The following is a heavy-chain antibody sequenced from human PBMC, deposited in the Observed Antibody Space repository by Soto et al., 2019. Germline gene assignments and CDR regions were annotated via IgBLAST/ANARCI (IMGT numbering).Heavy chain of an antibody. J-gene: IGHJ4*02. CDR1: GYSFAGYW. CDR3: ARQIYDSDTGPNFQYYYDS. Sequence: PGESLKISCKGSGYSFAGYWITWVRQKPGKGLELMGRIDPSDSQTYYSPSFRGHVTISVTKSIATVFLQWSSLRASDTAMYYCARQIYDSDTGPNFQYYYDSWGQGTPVNESS. D-gene: IGHD3-22*01. CDR2: IDPSDSQT. V-gene: IGHV5-10-1*01.